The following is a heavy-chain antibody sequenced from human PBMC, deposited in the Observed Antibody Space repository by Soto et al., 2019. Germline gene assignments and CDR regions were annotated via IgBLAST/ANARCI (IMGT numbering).Heavy chain of an antibody. CDR2: ISNRGDT. CDR1: GFIVSDTY. J-gene: IGHJ3*02. Sequence: EVHLVESGGGLVQPGGSLRLSCTASGFIVSDTYVNWVRQAPGKGLEWVSVISNRGDTHYADSVRGRFSISRDISDNTLHLQMNNLRVEDTAVYYCAREPRYCRGGSCSITGDAYDIWGQGTMVTVSS. CDR3: AREPRYCRGGSCSITGDAYDI. V-gene: IGHV3-66*01. D-gene: IGHD2-15*01.